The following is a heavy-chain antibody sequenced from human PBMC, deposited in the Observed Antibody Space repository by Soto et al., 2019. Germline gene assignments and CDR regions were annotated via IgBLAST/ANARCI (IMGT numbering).Heavy chain of an antibody. CDR3: ARDMYSSDYFVKWFEP. D-gene: IGHD6-19*01. Sequence: QVRLVESGGGVVQPGRSLRLSCTASGFSFSSYAMYWFRQPPGKGLEWVAVISHDGINKHYADSVNGRVTVSRDISNHSLDLQLNSLRGEDTAMYYCARDMYSSDYFVKWFEPWGQGTLVTVSS. CDR2: ISHDGINK. J-gene: IGHJ5*02. V-gene: IGHV3-30-3*01. CDR1: GFSFSSYA.